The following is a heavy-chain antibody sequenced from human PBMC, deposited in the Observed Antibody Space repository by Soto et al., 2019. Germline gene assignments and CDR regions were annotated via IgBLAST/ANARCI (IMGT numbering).Heavy chain of an antibody. CDR3: ATDAPRWCISFAGTYNWFDF. V-gene: IGHV1-24*01. D-gene: IGHD6-19*01. CDR1: GYTLTELS. Sequence: ASVKVSCKVSGYTLTELSMHWVRQAPGKGLEWMGGFDPEDGETIYAQKFQGRVTMTEDTSTDTAYMELSSLRSEDTAVYYCATDAPRWCISFAGTYNWFDFWGQGTLVTVSS. J-gene: IGHJ5*01. CDR2: FDPEDGET.